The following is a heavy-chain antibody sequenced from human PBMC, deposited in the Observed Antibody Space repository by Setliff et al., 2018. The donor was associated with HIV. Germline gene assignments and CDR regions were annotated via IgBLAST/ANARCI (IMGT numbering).Heavy chain of an antibody. CDR3: VRAAAGLDI. J-gene: IGHJ4*02. CDR2: IRSKANGGTT. Sequence: PGGSLRLSCTASGFSFGDYAMSWVRQAPGKGLEWVGFIRSKANGGTTEDAASVKGRFTISRDDSKSIVYLQMNSLKTEDTAVYYCVRAAAGLDIWSQGIRVTVSS. V-gene: IGHV3-49*04. CDR1: GFSFGDYA.